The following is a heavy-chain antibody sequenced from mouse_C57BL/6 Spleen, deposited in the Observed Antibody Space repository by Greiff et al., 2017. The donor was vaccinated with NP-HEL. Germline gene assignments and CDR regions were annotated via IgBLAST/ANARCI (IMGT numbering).Heavy chain of an antibody. CDR2: ISSGSSTI. J-gene: IGHJ2*01. D-gene: IGHD1-3*01. CDR3: ARKELRDGNFDY. V-gene: IGHV5-17*01. Sequence: EVKLVESGGGLVKPGGSLKLSCAASGFTFSDYGMHWVRQAPEKGLEWVAYISSGSSTIYYADTVKGRFTISRDNAKNTLFLQMTSLRSEDTAMDYCARKELRDGNFDYWGQGTTLTVSS. CDR1: GFTFSDYG.